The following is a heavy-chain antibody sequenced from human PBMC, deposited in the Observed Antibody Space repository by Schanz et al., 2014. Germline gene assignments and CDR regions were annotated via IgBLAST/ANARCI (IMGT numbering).Heavy chain of an antibody. CDR3: VSQTGSPNY. CDR2: IGNGGVTI. Sequence: QVQLVDSGGGLVKPGGSLRLSCIASGFPFSDYFMAWIRQPPGRGLEWVSYIGNGGVTIYYADSVKGRFTISRDNAKRSLFLQMNSLRVEDTAVYFCVSQTGSPNYWGQGTLVTVSS. J-gene: IGHJ4*02. V-gene: IGHV3-11*04. D-gene: IGHD6-13*01. CDR1: GFPFSDYF.